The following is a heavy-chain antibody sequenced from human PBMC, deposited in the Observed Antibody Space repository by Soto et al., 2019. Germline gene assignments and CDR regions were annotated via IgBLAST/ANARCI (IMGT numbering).Heavy chain of an antibody. Sequence: PGGSLRLSCTASGFPFSHYAMNWVRQGPGTRLEWVADISGSGDSARYADSVRGRFTISRDNSRDTLYLQMNSLRAEDTAVYYCAKEGQQLDYYYYYGMDVWGQGTTVTVSS. D-gene: IGHD6-13*01. CDR2: ISGSGDSA. J-gene: IGHJ6*02. CDR1: GFPFSHYA. V-gene: IGHV3-23*01. CDR3: AKEGQQLDYYYYYGMDV.